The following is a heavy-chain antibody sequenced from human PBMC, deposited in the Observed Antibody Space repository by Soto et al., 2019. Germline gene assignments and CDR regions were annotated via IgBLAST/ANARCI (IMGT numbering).Heavy chain of an antibody. V-gene: IGHV3-23*01. D-gene: IGHD6-13*01. CDR2: ISGSGSDT. CDR3: AKERLEEVGTFFEF. J-gene: IGHJ4*01. CDR1: VFTFSNYA. Sequence: WGSLRLSCVSPVFTFSNYAMNWVRQAPGKGLEWVSGISGSGSDTYYADSVKGRLTISRDNAKNTLFLQMNSLRAEDAASYYCAKERLEEVGTFFEFWGQGILVTVSS.